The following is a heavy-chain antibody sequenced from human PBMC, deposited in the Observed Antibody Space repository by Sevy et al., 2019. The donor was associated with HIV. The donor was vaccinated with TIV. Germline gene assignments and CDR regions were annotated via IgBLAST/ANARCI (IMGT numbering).Heavy chain of an antibody. D-gene: IGHD6-13*01. CDR3: AKHYIHDVADGWYFDL. Sequence: GGSPRLSCAASGFTFNNYAMSWVRQAPGKGLEGEGLEWVSTISGGGGGTYYADSVRGRFTISIDNSKNTLYLQVNSLRVEDTAVYYCAKHYIHDVADGWYFDLWGRGTLVTVSS. V-gene: IGHV3-23*01. CDR2: ISGGGGGT. CDR1: GFTFNNYA. J-gene: IGHJ2*01.